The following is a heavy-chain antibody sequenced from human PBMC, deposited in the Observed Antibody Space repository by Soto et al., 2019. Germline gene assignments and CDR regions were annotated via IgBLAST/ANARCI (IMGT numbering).Heavy chain of an antibody. D-gene: IGHD2-2*01. CDR3: ARRYCISTSCHYYGMDV. J-gene: IGHJ6*02. Sequence: QVQLVQSGAEVKKPGSSVKVSCKASGGTFSTCSISWVRQAPGQGLEWMGGIIPMFGTANYAQKFQGRVTITADESTSTAYMELSSLRSEDTAVDYCARRYCISTSCHYYGMDVWGQGTTVTVSS. V-gene: IGHV1-69*12. CDR1: GGTFSTCS. CDR2: IIPMFGTA.